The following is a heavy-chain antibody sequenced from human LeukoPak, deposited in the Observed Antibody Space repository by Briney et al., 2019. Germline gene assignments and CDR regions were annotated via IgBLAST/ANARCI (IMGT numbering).Heavy chain of an antibody. CDR2: ISGSGGST. Sequence: GGSLRLSCAASGFTFSSYAMSWVRQAPGKGLEWVSAISGSGGSTYYADSVKGRFTISRDNSKNTLYLQMNSLRAEDTALYYCAKDNEPYYYGSGSYYGLFDYWGQGTLVTVSS. J-gene: IGHJ4*02. V-gene: IGHV3-23*01. CDR3: AKDNEPYYYGSGSYYGLFDY. CDR1: GFTFSSYA. D-gene: IGHD3-10*01.